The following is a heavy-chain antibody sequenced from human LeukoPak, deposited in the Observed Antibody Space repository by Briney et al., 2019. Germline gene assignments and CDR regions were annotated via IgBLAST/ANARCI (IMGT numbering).Heavy chain of an antibody. CDR2: ISGSGHTT. CDR1: GFTFSSYA. V-gene: IGHV3-23*01. CDR3: ARDLDYYGSGSSDYYFDY. Sequence: GGSLRLSCAASGFTFSSYAMSWVRQAPGKGLEWVSGISGSGHTTYYADSVKGRFTISRDNSKNTLYLQMNSLRAEDTAVYYCARDLDYYGSGSSDYYFDYWGQGTLVTVSS. D-gene: IGHD3-10*01. J-gene: IGHJ4*02.